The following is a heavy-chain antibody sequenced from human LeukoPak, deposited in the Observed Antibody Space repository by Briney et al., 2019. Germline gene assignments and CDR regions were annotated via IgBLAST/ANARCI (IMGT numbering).Heavy chain of an antibody. CDR2: IGAAGEM. D-gene: IGHD6-19*01. Sequence: GGSLRLSCAASGFTFSSYDMHWVRQATGKGLEWVSTIGAAGEMFYPGSVKGRFTISRDDAKNSMYLQMNSLRAGDTAVYYCVRRLRGWSSGFDYWGQGILVTVSS. CDR1: GFTFSSYD. J-gene: IGHJ4*02. CDR3: VRRLRGWSSGFDY. V-gene: IGHV3-13*04.